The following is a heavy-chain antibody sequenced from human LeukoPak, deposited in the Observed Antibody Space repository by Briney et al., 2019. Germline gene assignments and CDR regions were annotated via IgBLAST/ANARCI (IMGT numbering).Heavy chain of an antibody. J-gene: IGHJ6*03. CDR1: GYTFTSYW. Sequence: GESLRISCKGPGYTFTSYWIGWVRQMPGRGLDWMGIIYPGDSDTRYSPSFQGQVTMSADKSISTAYLQWSSLKASDTAMYYCARHRTYYYYMDVWGKGTTVTVSS. V-gene: IGHV5-51*01. CDR2: IYPGDSDT. CDR3: ARHRTYYYYMDV.